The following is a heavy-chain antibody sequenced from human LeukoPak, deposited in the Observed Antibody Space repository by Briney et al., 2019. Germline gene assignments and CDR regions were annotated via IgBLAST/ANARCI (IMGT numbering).Heavy chain of an antibody. CDR2: IYSGGST. CDR1: GFTVSSNY. Sequence: PGGSLRLSCAASGFTVSSNYMSWVRQAPGKGLEWVSVIYSGGSTYYADSVKGRFTISRDNSKNTLNLQMNSLKAEDTAVYYCARYLRRDGRSVASLGFDIWGQGTMVTVSS. CDR3: ARYLRRDGRSVASLGFDI. D-gene: IGHD5-24*01. J-gene: IGHJ3*02. V-gene: IGHV3-66*01.